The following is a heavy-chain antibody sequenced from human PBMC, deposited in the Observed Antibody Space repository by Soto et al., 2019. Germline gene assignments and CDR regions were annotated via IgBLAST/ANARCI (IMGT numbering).Heavy chain of an antibody. J-gene: IGHJ4*02. CDR3: ARKATVTTCFDY. CDR2: IYYSGST. D-gene: IGHD4-17*01. V-gene: IGHV4-31*03. CDR1: GGSISSGGYY. Sequence: QVQLQESGPGLVKPSQTLSLTCTVSGGSISSGGYYWSWIRQHPGKGLEWIGYIYYSGSTNYNPSLKSRVTISVDTSKNQFSLKLSYVTAADTAVYYCARKATVTTCFDYWGQGTLVTVSS.